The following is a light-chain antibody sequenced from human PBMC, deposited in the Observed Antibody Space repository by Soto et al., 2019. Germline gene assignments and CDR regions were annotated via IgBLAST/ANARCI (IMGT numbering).Light chain of an antibody. V-gene: IGKV1-39*01. Sequence: DIQMTQSPSSLSASVGDRVAITCRATQSISDYLNWYQQKPGRALKLLIYGASNLQSGVPSRFSGSGSGTDFTLTISGVQPEDFGIYHCQQSYSSPVTFGPGTKVDVK. CDR3: QQSYSSPVT. CDR2: GAS. CDR1: QSISDY. J-gene: IGKJ3*01.